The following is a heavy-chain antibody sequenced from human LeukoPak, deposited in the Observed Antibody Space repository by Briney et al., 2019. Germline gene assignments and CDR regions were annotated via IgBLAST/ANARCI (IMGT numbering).Heavy chain of an antibody. Sequence: ASVKVSCKASGYTFTNFVIHWVRQAPGQRLEWMGWINPSNDDTKYSQKFQGRVTITRDTSTSTAYMELRSLRSDDTAVYYCAISGRAYGMDVWGQGTTVTVSS. CDR2: INPSNDDT. J-gene: IGHJ6*02. CDR3: AISGRAYGMDV. CDR1: GYTFTNFV. V-gene: IGHV1-3*01.